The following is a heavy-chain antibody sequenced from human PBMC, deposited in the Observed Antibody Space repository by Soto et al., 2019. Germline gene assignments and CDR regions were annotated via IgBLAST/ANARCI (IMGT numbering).Heavy chain of an antibody. D-gene: IGHD2-15*01. CDR3: ARVECSGGSCATTNWFDP. Sequence: GASVKVSCTASGGTFSSYAISWVRQAPGQGLEWMGGIIPIFGTANYAQKFQGRVTITADESTSTAYMELSSLRSEDTAVYYCARVECSGGSCATTNWFDPWGQGTLVTVSS. CDR1: GGTFSSYA. CDR2: IIPIFGTA. J-gene: IGHJ5*02. V-gene: IGHV1-69*13.